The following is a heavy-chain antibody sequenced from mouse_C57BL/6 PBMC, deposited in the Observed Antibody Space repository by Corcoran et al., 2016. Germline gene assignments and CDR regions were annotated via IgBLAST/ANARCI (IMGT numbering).Heavy chain of an antibody. CDR1: GYTFTTYG. CDR2: INTYSEVP. V-gene: IGHV9-3*01. D-gene: IGHD2-5*01. Sequence: QIQLLQSGPELKKPGETVKISCKASGYTFTTYGMSWMKQAPGQGLKWVGWINTYSEVPTYADDFKGRFAFSLETSASTAYLQINSLKNEDSATYFCARDSNWYFDVWGTGTTVTVSS. CDR3: ARDSNWYFDV. J-gene: IGHJ1*03.